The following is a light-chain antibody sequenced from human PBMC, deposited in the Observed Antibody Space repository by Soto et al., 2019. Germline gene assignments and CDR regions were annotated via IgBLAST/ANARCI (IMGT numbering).Light chain of an antibody. J-gene: IGKJ2*01. Sequence: DIQMTQSPSTLSASVGDRVTLTCRASQSISSWLAWYQQKPGKAPKLLIYDASSLQSGVPSRFSGSGSWTEFTLPIGSLQPDDFATYYCQQYYSYSPYTFGQGTKLDIK. CDR3: QQYYSYSPYT. CDR2: DAS. V-gene: IGKV1-5*01. CDR1: QSISSW.